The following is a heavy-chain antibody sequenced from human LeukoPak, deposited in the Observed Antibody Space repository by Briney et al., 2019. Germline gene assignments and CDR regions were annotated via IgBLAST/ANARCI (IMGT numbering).Heavy chain of an antibody. J-gene: IGHJ3*01. CDR3: ARQPPYSSTFDV. D-gene: IGHD2-21*01. V-gene: IGHV4-39*01. CDR2: MHPSEST. CDR1: GGSINRSSYY. Sequence: PSETLSLTCTVSGGSINRSSYYWAWIRQPPGKGMEWIGSMHPSESTYYNPSLRSRVTISVDTPKNQSSLSLTSVPAADGAVYYCARQPPYSSTFDVWGQGTMVSVSS.